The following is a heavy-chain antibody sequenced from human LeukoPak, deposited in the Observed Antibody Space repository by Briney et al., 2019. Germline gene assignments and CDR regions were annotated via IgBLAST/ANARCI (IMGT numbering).Heavy chain of an antibody. CDR1: GYIFTGYC. Sequence: GASVKVSCKASGYIFTGYCMHWVRQAPGQGLEWIGWISTYNGNTKYAQKLQGRVTMTTDTSTSTAYMELRSLRSDDTAVYYCARATYYYDSSGYYYINGLFDYWGQGTLVTVSS. CDR3: ARATYYYDSSGYYYINGLFDY. J-gene: IGHJ4*02. V-gene: IGHV1-18*04. CDR2: ISTYNGNT. D-gene: IGHD3-22*01.